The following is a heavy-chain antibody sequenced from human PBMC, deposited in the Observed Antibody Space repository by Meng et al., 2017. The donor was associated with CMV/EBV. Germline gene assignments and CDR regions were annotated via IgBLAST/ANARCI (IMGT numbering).Heavy chain of an antibody. CDR1: GFTFSRYG. V-gene: IGHV3-30*02. Sequence: GESLKISCAASGFTFSRYGMHWVRQAPGKGLEWVAFIRYDGSNKYYADSVKGRFTISRDNSKNTLYLQMNSLRAEDTAVYYCARGYCSSTSCYTVYYYYYGMDVWGQGTTVTVSS. J-gene: IGHJ6*02. CDR3: ARGYCSSTSCYTVYYYYYGMDV. D-gene: IGHD2-2*02. CDR2: IRYDGSNK.